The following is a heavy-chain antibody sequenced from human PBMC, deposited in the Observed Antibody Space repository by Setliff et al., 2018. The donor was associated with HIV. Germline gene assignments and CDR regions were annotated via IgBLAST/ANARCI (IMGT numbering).Heavy chain of an antibody. D-gene: IGHD6-6*01. Sequence: PSETLSLTCTVSGGSISSGDHYWSWIRQPPGKGPEWIGYISYSGISNYNPSLKSRVTISLDTSKNHLSLQLRSVTAADTAVYYCARGSSSGLYYYYYYMDVWGKGTTVTVSS. J-gene: IGHJ6*03. CDR2: ISYSGIS. V-gene: IGHV4-61*08. CDR3: ARGSSSGLYYYYYYMDV. CDR1: GGSISSGDHY.